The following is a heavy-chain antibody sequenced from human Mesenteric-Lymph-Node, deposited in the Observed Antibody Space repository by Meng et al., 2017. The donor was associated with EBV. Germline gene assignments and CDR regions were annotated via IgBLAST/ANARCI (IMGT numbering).Heavy chain of an antibody. J-gene: IGHJ4*02. V-gene: IGHV6-1*01. Sequence: RQCCAVLVKPSQPPSSTSAISGESVHSTMVAGNRLRQSHSRGLEWLERTYARSKWYNEYAQSVKGRITINPDTSKSEFSLQLNSVTPDDTAVYYCSRESWRAFDYWSQGTLVTVSS. CDR2: TYARSKWYN. CDR1: GESVHSTMVA. CDR3: SRESWRAFDY.